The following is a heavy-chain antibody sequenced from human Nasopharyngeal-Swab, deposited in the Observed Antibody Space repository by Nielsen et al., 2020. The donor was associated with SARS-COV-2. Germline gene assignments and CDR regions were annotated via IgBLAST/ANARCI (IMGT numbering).Heavy chain of an antibody. CDR3: AREVREDQDGLRGHIGY. D-gene: IGHD3/OR15-3a*01. J-gene: IGHJ4*02. CDR1: GDTFTSYA. CDR2: INAGNGNT. V-gene: IGHV1-3*01. Sequence: ASVKVSCKASGDTFTSYAMHWVRQAPGQRLEWMGWINAGNGNTKYSQKFQGRVTITRDTSASTAYMELSSLRSEDTAVYYCAREVREDQDGLRGHIGYWGQGTLVTVSS.